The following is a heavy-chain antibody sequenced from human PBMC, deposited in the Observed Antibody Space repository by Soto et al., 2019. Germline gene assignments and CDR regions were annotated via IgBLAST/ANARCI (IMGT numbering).Heavy chain of an antibody. Sequence: SETLSLTCAVSGGSISSGGYSWSWIRQPPGKGLEWIGYIYYSGSTNYNPSLKSRVTISVDTSKNQFSLKLSSVTAADTAVYYCASGGSSGWSRYFDLWGRGTLVTVSS. CDR2: IYYSGST. CDR1: GGSISSGGYS. V-gene: IGHV4-61*08. CDR3: ASGGSSGWSRYFDL. J-gene: IGHJ2*01. D-gene: IGHD6-19*01.